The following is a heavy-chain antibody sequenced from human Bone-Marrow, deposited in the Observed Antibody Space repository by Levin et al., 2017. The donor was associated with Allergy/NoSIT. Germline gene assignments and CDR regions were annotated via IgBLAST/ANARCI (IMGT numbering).Heavy chain of an antibody. Sequence: ASVKVSCKASGGTFSSYAISWVRQAPGQGLEWMGGIIPIFGTANYAQKFQGRVTITADESTSTAYMELSSLRSEDTAVYYCARSRNLYYDFWSGYPDDNWFDPWGQGTLVTVSS. CDR3: ARSRNLYYDFWSGYPDDNWFDP. J-gene: IGHJ5*02. CDR2: IIPIFGTA. D-gene: IGHD3-3*01. CDR1: GGTFSSYA. V-gene: IGHV1-69*13.